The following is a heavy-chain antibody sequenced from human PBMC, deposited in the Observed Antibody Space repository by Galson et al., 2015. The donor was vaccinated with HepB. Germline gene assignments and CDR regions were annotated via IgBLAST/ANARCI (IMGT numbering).Heavy chain of an antibody. V-gene: IGHV6-1*01. Sequence: CAISGDSVSSNSAAWNWIRQSPSRGLEWLGRTYYRSKWYNDYAVSVKSRITINPDTSKNQFSLQLNSVTPEDTAVYYCARSSIAVAGYGMDVWGQGTTVTVSS. D-gene: IGHD6-19*01. CDR3: ARSSIAVAGYGMDV. CDR2: TYYRSKWYN. J-gene: IGHJ6*02. CDR1: GDSVSSNSAA.